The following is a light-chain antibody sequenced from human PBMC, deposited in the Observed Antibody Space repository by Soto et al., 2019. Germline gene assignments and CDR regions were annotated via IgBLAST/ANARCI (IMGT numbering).Light chain of an antibody. J-gene: IGKJ4*01. Sequence: EFGLWQSPVNLSLGTGGRITLSCMASQTVRNNYLAWYQQKPGQAPRLLIYDASSRATGIPDRFSGGGSGTDFTLTISRLEPEDFAVYYCQQFSSYPLTFGGGTKVDIK. V-gene: IGKV3-20*01. CDR3: QQFSSYPLT. CDR2: DAS. CDR1: QTVRNNY.